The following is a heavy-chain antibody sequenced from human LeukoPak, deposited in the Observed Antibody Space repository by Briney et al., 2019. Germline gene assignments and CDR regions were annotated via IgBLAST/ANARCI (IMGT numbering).Heavy chain of an antibody. CDR1: GYTFTSYG. D-gene: IGHD3-22*01. V-gene: IGHV1-18*01. Sequence: ASVKVSCKASGYTFTSYGISWVRQAPGQGLEWMGWISAYNGNTNYAQKLQGRVTMTTDTSTSTAYVELRSLRSDDTAVYYCARDVPMVVVMRSRNAFDIWGQGTMVTVSS. J-gene: IGHJ3*02. CDR2: ISAYNGNT. CDR3: ARDVPMVVVMRSRNAFDI.